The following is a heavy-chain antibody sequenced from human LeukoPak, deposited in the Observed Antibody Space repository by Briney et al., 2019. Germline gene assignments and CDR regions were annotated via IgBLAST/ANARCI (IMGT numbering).Heavy chain of an antibody. CDR2: IYTDGSST. CDR3: ARDREDCSGGSCYANRFDP. D-gene: IGHD2-15*01. J-gene: IGHJ5*02. CDR1: GFTFSSYW. Sequence: GGSLRLSCAVSGFTFSSYWMHWVRQDPGKGLVWVSRIYTDGSSTSYADSVKGRFTVSRDNAKNTLYLQMNSLRAEDTAVYYCARDREDCSGGSCYANRFDPWGQGTLVTVSS. V-gene: IGHV3-74*01.